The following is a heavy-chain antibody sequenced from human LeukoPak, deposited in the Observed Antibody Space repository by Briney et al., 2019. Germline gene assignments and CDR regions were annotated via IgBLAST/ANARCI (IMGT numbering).Heavy chain of an antibody. V-gene: IGHV1-2*02. CDR2: IHPNTGGT. CDR3: ARGPRRDGAAAVTFDP. CDR1: GFRFIDYS. J-gene: IGHJ5*02. Sequence: ASVKVSCKASGFRFIDYSIYWLRQAPGQGPEWLGWIHPNTGGTNYAQIFQGRVTLTTDTSISLVYMELSGLITDDTAVYYCARGPRRDGAAAVTFDPWGQGTLVTVSS. D-gene: IGHD6-13*01.